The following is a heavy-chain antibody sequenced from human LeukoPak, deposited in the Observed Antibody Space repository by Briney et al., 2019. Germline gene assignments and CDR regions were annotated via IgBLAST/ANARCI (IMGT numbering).Heavy chain of an antibody. J-gene: IGHJ5*01. CDR2: ISSSSSYI. Sequence: KTGGSLRLSCAASGFTFSGHSMNWVRQAPGKGLEWVSSISSSSSYIYYADSVKGRFTISRDNAKNSLYLQMNSLRAEDTAVYYCARDPGDHSSGWYWIDSWGQGTLVTVSS. V-gene: IGHV3-21*01. CDR1: GFTFSGHS. D-gene: IGHD6-19*01. CDR3: ARDPGDHSSGWYWIDS.